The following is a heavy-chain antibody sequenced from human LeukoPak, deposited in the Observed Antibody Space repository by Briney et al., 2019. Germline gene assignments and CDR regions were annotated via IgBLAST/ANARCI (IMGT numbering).Heavy chain of an antibody. CDR2: INSDGNT. CDR3: AIVGGSGTAYFY. CDR1: GFTLSGYW. J-gene: IGHJ4*02. Sequence: PGRSLRLSCAASGFTLSGYWMHWVRQAPGKGPVWVSRINSDGNTNYADSVKGRFTISRDNAKNTVHLQITSLRVDDTAVYYCAIVGGSGTAYFYWGQGTLVTVAS. V-gene: IGHV3-74*01. D-gene: IGHD1-26*01.